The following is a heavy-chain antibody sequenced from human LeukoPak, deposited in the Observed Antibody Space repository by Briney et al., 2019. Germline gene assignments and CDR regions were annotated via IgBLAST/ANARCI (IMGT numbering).Heavy chain of an antibody. CDR2: INPSSGGT. V-gene: IGHV1-2*02. J-gene: IGHJ5*02. D-gene: IGHD2-15*01. CDR1: GYTFTGYY. CDR3: ARDRVVSGGFDP. Sequence: ASVKVSCKASGYTFTGYYMHWVRQAPGQGLEWMGWINPSSGGTNYAQKFQGRVTMTRDTSISTAYMELSRLRSDDTAVYYCARDRVVSGGFDPWGQGTLVTVSS.